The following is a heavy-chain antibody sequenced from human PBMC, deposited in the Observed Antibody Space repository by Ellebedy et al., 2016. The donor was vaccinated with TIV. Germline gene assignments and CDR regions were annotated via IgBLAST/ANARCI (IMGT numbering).Heavy chain of an antibody. J-gene: IGHJ4*02. CDR3: ARYNSGSKTFDY. D-gene: IGHD6-19*01. CDR1: GDSVSNNGVT. Sequence: SQTLSLTCAISGDSVSNNGVTWNWIRQSPSRGLEWLGRTYYRSTWFNEYAVSVRSRITISPDTSKNQFSLQLKSVTAEDTAVYYCARYNSGSKTFDYWGQGALVTVSS. CDR2: TYYRSTWFN. V-gene: IGHV6-1*01.